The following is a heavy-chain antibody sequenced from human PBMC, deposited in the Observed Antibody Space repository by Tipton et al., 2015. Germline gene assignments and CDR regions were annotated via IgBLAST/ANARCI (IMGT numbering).Heavy chain of an antibody. D-gene: IGHD6-13*01. Sequence: QSGAEVKKPGSSVKISCKASGGTFRTYAINWVRQAPGQGLEWMGGIIPMLGKVNYAPQFQVRVTITADESASTAYMGLSTLRSEDTAVYYCARSESSWYGMDVWGQGTTVTVSS. J-gene: IGHJ6*02. V-gene: IGHV1-69*01. CDR1: GGTFRTYA. CDR3: ARSESSWYGMDV. CDR2: IIPMLGKV.